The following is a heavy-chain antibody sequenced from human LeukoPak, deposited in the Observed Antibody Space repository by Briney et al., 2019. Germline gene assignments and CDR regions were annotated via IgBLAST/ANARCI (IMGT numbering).Heavy chain of an antibody. V-gene: IGHV3-7*01. Sequence: GGSLRLSCAASEFTFSAFWMSWVRQAPGKGLEWVANINQDGSRKHYVDSVKGRFTVSRDNAEKSLYLQTNSLRAEDTAIYYCARLWGDATIFDLWGQGTLVTVSS. CDR3: ARLWGDATIFDL. J-gene: IGHJ4*02. CDR1: EFTFSAFW. CDR2: INQDGSRK. D-gene: IGHD5-12*01.